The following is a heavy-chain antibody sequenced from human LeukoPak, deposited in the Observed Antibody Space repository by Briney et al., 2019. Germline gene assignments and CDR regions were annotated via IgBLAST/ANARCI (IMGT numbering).Heavy chain of an antibody. CDR3: ARGYCSSTSCYKFDY. CDR2: IIPILGIA. CDR1: GGTFSGYA. V-gene: IGHV1-69*04. J-gene: IGHJ4*02. D-gene: IGHD2-2*02. Sequence: SVKVPCKASGGTFSGYAISWVRQAPGQGLEWMGRIIPILGIANYAQKFQGRVTITADKSTSTAYMELSSLRSEDTAVYYCARGYCSSTSCYKFDYWGQGTLVTVSS.